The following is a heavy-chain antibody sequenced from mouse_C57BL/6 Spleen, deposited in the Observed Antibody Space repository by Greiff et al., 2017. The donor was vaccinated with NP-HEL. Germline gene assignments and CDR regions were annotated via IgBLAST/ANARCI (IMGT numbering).Heavy chain of an antibody. V-gene: IGHV1-52*01. CDR3: ARRHYYGSSSYWYFDV. J-gene: IGHJ1*03. CDR2: IDPSDSET. CDR1: GYTFTSYW. D-gene: IGHD1-1*01. Sequence: QVQLQQPGAELVRPGSSVKLSCKASGYTFTSYWMHWVKQRPIQGLEWIGNIDPSDSETHYNQKFKDKATLTVDKSSSTAYMQLSSLTSEDSAVYYCARRHYYGSSSYWYFDVWGTGTTLTVSS.